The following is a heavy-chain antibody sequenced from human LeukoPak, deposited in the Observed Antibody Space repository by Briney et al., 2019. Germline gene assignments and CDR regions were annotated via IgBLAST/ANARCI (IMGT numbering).Heavy chain of an antibody. J-gene: IGHJ2*01. CDR1: GGSTSSYY. CDR2: IYTSGST. Sequence: SETLSLTCTVSGGSTSSYYWSWIRQPAGKGLEWIGRIYTSGSTNYDPSLKSRVTMSVDTSKNQFSLKLSSVTAADTAVYYCARDALYCGSTSCYRYWYFDLWGRGTLVTVSS. D-gene: IGHD2-2*01. V-gene: IGHV4-4*07. CDR3: ARDALYCGSTSCYRYWYFDL.